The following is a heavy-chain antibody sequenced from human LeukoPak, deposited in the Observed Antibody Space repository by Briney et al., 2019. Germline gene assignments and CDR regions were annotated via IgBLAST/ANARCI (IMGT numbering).Heavy chain of an antibody. D-gene: IGHD6-13*01. V-gene: IGHV1-2*02. CDR2: IIPNSGSI. J-gene: IGHJ5*02. Sequence: ASVKVSCKASGGTFSSYAISWVRQAPGQGLEWMGGIIPNSGSINYAQKFQGRVTMTRDTSISTAYMELSRLTSDDTAVYYCARIAAALNWFDPWGQGTLVTVSS. CDR3: ARIAAALNWFDP. CDR1: GGTFSSYA.